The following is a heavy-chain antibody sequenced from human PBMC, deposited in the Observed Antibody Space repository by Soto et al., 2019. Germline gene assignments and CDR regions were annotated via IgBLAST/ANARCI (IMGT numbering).Heavy chain of an antibody. V-gene: IGHV3-23*01. Sequence: GGSLRLSCAASGFTFSSYAMSWVRQAPGKGLEWVSAISGSGGSTYYADSVKGRFTISRDNSKNTLYLQMNSLRAEDTAVYYCAKVVSGPIIAVAGSLGYWGQGTLVTVSS. CDR1: GFTFSSYA. D-gene: IGHD6-19*01. CDR3: AKVVSGPIIAVAGSLGY. J-gene: IGHJ4*02. CDR2: ISGSGGST.